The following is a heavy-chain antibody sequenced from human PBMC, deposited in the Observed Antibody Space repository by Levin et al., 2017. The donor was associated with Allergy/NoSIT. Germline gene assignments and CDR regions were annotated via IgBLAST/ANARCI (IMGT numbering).Heavy chain of an antibody. V-gene: IGHV5-51*01. CDR1: GYGFSNYW. J-gene: IGHJ4*02. CDR2: IHPANSDT. D-gene: IGHD3-10*01. CDR3: ARRHYSGSGSSDY. Sequence: LGESLKISCRDSGYGFSNYWIGWVRQMPGKGLEWMGIIHPANSDTQYSPSFQGQVTISVDTSINTAYVQWSSLKASDTAMYYCARRHYSGSGSSDYWGQGTLVTVSA.